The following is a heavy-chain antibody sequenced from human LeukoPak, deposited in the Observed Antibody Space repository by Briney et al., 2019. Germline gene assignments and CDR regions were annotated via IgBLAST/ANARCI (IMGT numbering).Heavy chain of an antibody. D-gene: IGHD3-10*01. CDR2: IYTSGST. Sequence: SETLSLTCTVSGGSISSSSYYWSWIRQPAGKGLEWIGRIYTSGSTNYNPSLKSRVTMSVDTSKNQFSLKLSSVTAADTAVYYCARVADGSGSYWFDPWGQGTLVTVSS. CDR1: GGSISSSSYY. V-gene: IGHV4-61*02. CDR3: ARVADGSGSYWFDP. J-gene: IGHJ5*02.